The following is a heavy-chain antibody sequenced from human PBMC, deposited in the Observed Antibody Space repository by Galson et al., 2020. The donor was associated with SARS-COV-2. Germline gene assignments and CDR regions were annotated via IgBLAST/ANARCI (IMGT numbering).Heavy chain of an antibody. CDR1: GYTFTDYY. D-gene: IGHD2-2*03. Sequence: ASVKVSCKASGYTFTDYYMHWVRQAPGQGLEWMGWINPNSGGSNYGQKFQGRVTITRDTSISTAYMELSRLISDDTAVYYCARNGGYCGSASCPHPEYVAFDIWGQGTMVTVSS. J-gene: IGHJ3*02. V-gene: IGHV1-2*02. CDR3: ARNGGYCGSASCPHPEYVAFDI. CDR2: INPNSGGS.